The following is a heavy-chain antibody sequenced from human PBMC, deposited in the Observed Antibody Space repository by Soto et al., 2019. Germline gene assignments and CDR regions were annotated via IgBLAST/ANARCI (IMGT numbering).Heavy chain of an antibody. CDR3: ARGGLMASYYYFDY. V-gene: IGHV4-31*03. CDR1: GGSISSGGYY. CDR2: IYYSGST. Sequence: PSETLSLTCTVSGGSISSGGYYWSWIRQHPGKGLEWTGYIYYSGSTYYNPSLKSRVTISVDTSKNQFSLKLSSVTAADTAVYYCARGGLMASYYYFDYWGQGTLVTV. J-gene: IGHJ4*02. D-gene: IGHD3-22*01.